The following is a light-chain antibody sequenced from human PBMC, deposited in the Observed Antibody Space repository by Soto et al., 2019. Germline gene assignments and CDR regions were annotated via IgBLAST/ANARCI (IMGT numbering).Light chain of an antibody. CDR2: DVI. V-gene: IGLV2-14*01. J-gene: IGLJ1*01. CDR1: TSEVGGYNY. Sequence: QSVLTQPASVSGSPGQSITISCTGTTSEVGGYNYVSWYQQHPGKAPKLMIYDVINRPSGVSNRFSGSKSGNTASLTISGLQAEDEADYHCSSYTSSSTSYVFGTGTKVTVL. CDR3: SSYTSSSTSYV.